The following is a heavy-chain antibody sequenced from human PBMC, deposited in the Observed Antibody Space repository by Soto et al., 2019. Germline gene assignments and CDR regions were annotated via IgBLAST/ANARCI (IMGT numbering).Heavy chain of an antibody. D-gene: IGHD2-2*01. CDR1: GYTLTELS. V-gene: IGHV1-24*01. CDR2: FDPEDGET. Sequence: ASVKVSCKVSGYTLTELSMHWVRQAPGKGLEWMGGFDPEDGETIYAQKFQGRVTMTEDTSTDTAYMELSSLRSEDTAVYYCATYGYCSSTSCYGPRSYGWYDPWGQGTLVTVSS. J-gene: IGHJ5*02. CDR3: ATYGYCSSTSCYGPRSYGWYDP.